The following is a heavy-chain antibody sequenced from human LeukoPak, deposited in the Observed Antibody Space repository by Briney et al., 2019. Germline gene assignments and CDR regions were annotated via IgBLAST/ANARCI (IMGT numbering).Heavy chain of an antibody. CDR2: IYYTGST. V-gene: IGHV4-39*01. CDR3: VVWLGELLHFDY. J-gene: IGHJ4*02. D-gene: IGHD3-10*01. CDR1: GGCISSSRYY. Sequence: SETLSLTCSVSGGCISSSRYYWGWIRQPPGKGLEWIGSIYYTGSTYHNPSLKSRVTISVDTSKNQFSLKLTSVTAADAAVYYCVVWLGELLHFDYWGQGTLVTVSS.